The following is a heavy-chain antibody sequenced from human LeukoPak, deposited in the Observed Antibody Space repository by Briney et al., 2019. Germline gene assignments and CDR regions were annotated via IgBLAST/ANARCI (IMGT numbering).Heavy chain of an antibody. CDR3: AKLGYCSGGSCYERVEGETWFEP. V-gene: IGHV3-23*01. CDR2: ISGSGGST. Sequence: GGSLRLSCAASGFTFSSCAMSWVRQAPGKGLEWVSAISGSGGSTYYADSVKGRFTISRDNSKNTLYLQMNSLRAEDTAVYYCAKLGYCSGGSCYERVEGETWFEPWGQGTLVTVSS. D-gene: IGHD2-15*01. CDR1: GFTFSSCA. J-gene: IGHJ5*02.